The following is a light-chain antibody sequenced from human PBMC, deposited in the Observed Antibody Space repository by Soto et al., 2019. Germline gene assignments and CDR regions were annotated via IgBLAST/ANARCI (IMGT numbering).Light chain of an antibody. V-gene: IGLV4-69*01. CDR3: QTWGTGSHVV. Sequence: QPVLTQSPSASASLGASVKLTCTLSSGHSSYAIAWHQQQPEKGPRYLMKLDSDGSHTKGYAIPDRFSGSSSGAERYLTISSLQSEDEADYYCQTWGTGSHVVFGGGTKLTVL. J-gene: IGLJ2*01. CDR1: SGHSSYA. CDR2: LDSDGSH.